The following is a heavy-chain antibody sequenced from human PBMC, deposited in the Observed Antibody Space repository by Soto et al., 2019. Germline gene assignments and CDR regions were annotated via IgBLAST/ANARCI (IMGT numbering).Heavy chain of an antibody. J-gene: IGHJ4*02. V-gene: IGHV3-21*01. CDR2: ISSSSSYI. D-gene: IGHD5-18*01. Sequence: EVQLVESGGGLVKPGGSLRLSCAASGFTFSSYSMNWVRQAPGKGLEWVSSISSSSSYIYYADSVKGRFTISRDNAKNSLYRQMNSLRAEDTAVYYCARDKSGYSYGEFDYWGQGTLVTVSS. CDR3: ARDKSGYSYGEFDY. CDR1: GFTFSSYS.